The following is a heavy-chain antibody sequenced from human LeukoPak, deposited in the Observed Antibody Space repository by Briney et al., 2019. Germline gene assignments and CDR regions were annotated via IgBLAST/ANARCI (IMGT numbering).Heavy chain of an antibody. Sequence: SCKASGYTFTSYYMHWVRQAPGKGLEWVAVISYDGSNKYYADSVKGRFTISRDNSKNTLYLQMNSLRAEDTAVYYCAREGFSYYGGSNWFDPWGQGTLVTVSS. CDR3: AREGFSYYGGSNWFDP. CDR1: GYTFTSYY. D-gene: IGHD1-26*01. J-gene: IGHJ5*02. CDR2: ISYDGSNK. V-gene: IGHV3-30-3*01.